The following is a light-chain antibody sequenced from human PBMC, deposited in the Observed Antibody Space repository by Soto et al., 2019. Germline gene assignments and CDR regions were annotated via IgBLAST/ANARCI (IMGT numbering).Light chain of an antibody. V-gene: IGLV2-8*01. CDR2: DVT. CDR1: SSDVGGYNY. CDR3: SSFAGGNIYA. J-gene: IGLJ1*01. Sequence: QSALTQPPSASGSPGQSVTISCTGTSSDVGGYNYVSWHQQHPGKAPKLIIYDVTKRPSGVPDRFSGSKSGYTASLTVSGLQAEDEADYYCSSFAGGNIYAFETGTKLTVL.